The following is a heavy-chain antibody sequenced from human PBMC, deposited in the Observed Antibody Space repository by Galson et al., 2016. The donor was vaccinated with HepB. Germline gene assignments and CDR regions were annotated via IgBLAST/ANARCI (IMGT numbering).Heavy chain of an antibody. D-gene: IGHD6-13*01. CDR1: GFIVSSHY. J-gene: IGHJ5*01. CDR2: IYSGGAT. V-gene: IGHV3-53*01. CDR3: ARDPGRIAAAGHLDS. Sequence: SLRLSCAWSGFIVSSHYMNWVRQPPGKGLEWVAIIYSGGATYYADSVKGRFTIARDNPKNTVYLQMNSLRVEDTAVYYCARDPGRIAAAGHLDSWGQGTLVTVSS.